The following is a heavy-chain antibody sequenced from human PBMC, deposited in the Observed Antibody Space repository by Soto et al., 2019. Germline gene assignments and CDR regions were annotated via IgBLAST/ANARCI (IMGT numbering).Heavy chain of an antibody. V-gene: IGHV1-46*03. J-gene: IGHJ5*02. CDR2: INPSGGSA. Sequence: QVQLVQSGAEVKKPGASVKVSCKASGYTFANYYINWVRQAPGQGLEWMGVINPSGGSARYTQKFQDGGTRTRETATSPVYIELSSLRAEDTAMYYCASDPRLEDCYTTGRYSEAWFDPWRQAKLVTVSS. D-gene: IGHD2-2*01. CDR1: GYTFANYY. CDR3: ASDPRLEDCYTTGRYSEAWFDP.